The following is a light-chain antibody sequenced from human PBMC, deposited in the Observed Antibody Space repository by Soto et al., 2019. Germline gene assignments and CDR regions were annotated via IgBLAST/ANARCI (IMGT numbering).Light chain of an antibody. CDR2: DDD. CDR3: GTWDSSLSAGV. J-gene: IGLJ3*02. V-gene: IGLV1-51*01. CDR1: SSNVGNDY. Sequence: QSVLTQPPSVSAAPGQKVTISCSGSSSNVGNDYVSWNQQFPGTAPKLLIYDDDKRTSGIPDRFSGSKSGTSATLGITGLQSGDEAHYYCGTWDSSLSAGVFGGGTKVTVL.